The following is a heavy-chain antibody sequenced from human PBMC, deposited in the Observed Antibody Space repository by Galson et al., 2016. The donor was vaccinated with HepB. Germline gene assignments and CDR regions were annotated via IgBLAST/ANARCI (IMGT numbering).Heavy chain of an antibody. CDR2: IYYSGST. D-gene: IGHD6-19*01. CDR3: ARDDSGGWYGFHYGLDV. Sequence: SETLSLTCTVSGGSISSYYWSWIRQPPGKGLEWIGYIYYSGSTTYNPSLKSRVTISIDTSKNQFSLRLTSVTAADTAVYFCARDDSGGWYGFHYGLDVWGQGTTVTVSS. V-gene: IGHV4-59*01. CDR1: GGSISSYY. J-gene: IGHJ6*02.